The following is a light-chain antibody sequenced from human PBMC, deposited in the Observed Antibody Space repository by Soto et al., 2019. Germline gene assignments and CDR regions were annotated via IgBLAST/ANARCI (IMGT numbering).Light chain of an antibody. CDR3: QQYNSYSWT. J-gene: IGKJ1*01. CDR1: QSISSW. Sequence: DIQMNQSPSTLSASVGDRVTITCRASQSISSWLAWYQQKPGKAPKLLIYDASSLESGVPSRFSGSGSGTEFTLTISSLQPDDFATYYCQQYNSYSWTFGQGTKVE. CDR2: DAS. V-gene: IGKV1-5*01.